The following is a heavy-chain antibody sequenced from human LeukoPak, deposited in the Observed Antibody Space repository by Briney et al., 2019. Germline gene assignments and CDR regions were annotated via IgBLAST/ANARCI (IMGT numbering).Heavy chain of an antibody. V-gene: IGHV1-69*06. J-gene: IGHJ4*02. CDR3: ATDYRGYSYGYLFDY. CDR2: IIPIFGTA. Sequence: ASVKVSCKASGGTFSSYAISWVRQAPGQGLEWMGGIIPIFGTANYAQKFQGRVTITADKSTSTAYMELSSLRSEDTAVYYCATDYRGYSYGYLFDYWGQGTLVTVSS. D-gene: IGHD5-18*01. CDR1: GGTFSSYA.